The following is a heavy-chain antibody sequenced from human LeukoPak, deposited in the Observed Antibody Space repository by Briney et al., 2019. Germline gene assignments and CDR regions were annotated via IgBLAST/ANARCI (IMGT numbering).Heavy chain of an antibody. CDR2: IYYSGST. J-gene: IGHJ4*02. D-gene: IGHD5-18*01. Sequence: NPSQTLSLTCTVSGGSISSGGYYWSWIRQHPGKGLEWIGYIYYSGSTYYNPSLKSRVTISIDTSKNQFSLKLSSVTAADTAVYYCARAGDRSYGFHLATNWGQGTLVTVS. CDR1: GGSISSGGYY. CDR3: ARAGDRSYGFHLATN. V-gene: IGHV4-31*03.